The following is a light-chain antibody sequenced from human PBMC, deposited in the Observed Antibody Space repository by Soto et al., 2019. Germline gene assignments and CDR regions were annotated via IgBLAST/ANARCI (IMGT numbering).Light chain of an antibody. J-gene: IGKJ1*01. CDR1: QSVSSY. CDR2: DAS. CDR3: QKRSNWPPWP. Sequence: EIVLTQPPATLSLSPGERATLSCRASQSVSSYLAWYQQKPGQAPRLLIYDASNRATGIPARFSGSGSGTDFTLTISSLEPEDFAVYYCQKRSNWPPWPFGHGIKVDIK. V-gene: IGKV3-11*01.